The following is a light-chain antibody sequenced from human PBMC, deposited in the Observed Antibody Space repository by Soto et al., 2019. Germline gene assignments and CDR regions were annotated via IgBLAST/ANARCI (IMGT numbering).Light chain of an antibody. Sequence: QSALTQPPSASGSPGQSVTISCTGTSSDVGGYNYVSWYQQHPGKAPKLMIYEVSKRPSGVPDRFSGSKSGNTASLTVSGLQAEVEADYYCSSYAGSNIPWVFGVGTKLTVL. CDR3: SSYAGSNIPWV. CDR2: EVS. CDR1: SSDVGGYNY. J-gene: IGLJ3*02. V-gene: IGLV2-8*01.